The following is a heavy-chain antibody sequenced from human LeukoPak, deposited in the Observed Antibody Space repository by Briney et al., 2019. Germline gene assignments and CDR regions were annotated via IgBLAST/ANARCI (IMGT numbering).Heavy chain of an antibody. CDR1: GFTFSSYA. CDR3: ARDHAPYTHYYYDGMDV. V-gene: IGHV3-30*04. J-gene: IGHJ6*02. D-gene: IGHD2-2*02. CDR2: ISYDGSNK. Sequence: GGSLRLSCAASGFTFSSYAMHWVRQAPGKGLEWVAVISYDGSNKYYADSVKGRFTISRDNSKNTLYLQMNSLRAEDTAVYYCARDHAPYTHYYYDGMDVWGQGTTVTVSS.